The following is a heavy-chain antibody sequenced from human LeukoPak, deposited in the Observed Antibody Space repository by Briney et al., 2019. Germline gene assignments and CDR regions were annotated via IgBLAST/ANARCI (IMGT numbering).Heavy chain of an antibody. D-gene: IGHD3-22*01. CDR3: AGVGHYYDSSGSSWYFDL. CDR1: GGSISSSSYY. J-gene: IGHJ2*01. V-gene: IGHV4-61*05. Sequence: SETLSLTCTVSGGSISSSSYYWGWIRQPPGKGLEWIGYIYYSGSTNYNPSLKSRVTISVDTSKNQFSLKLSSVTAADTAVYYCAGVGHYYDSSGSSWYFDLWGRGTLVTVSS. CDR2: IYYSGST.